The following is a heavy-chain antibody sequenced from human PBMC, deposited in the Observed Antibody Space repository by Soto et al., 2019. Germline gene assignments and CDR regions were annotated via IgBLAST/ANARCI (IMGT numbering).Heavy chain of an antibody. Sequence: SVKVSCKASGGTFSSYAIRWVRQAPGQGLEWMGGIIPIFGTANYAQKFQGRVTITADESTSTAYMELSSLRSEDTAVYYCARGAYDILTGYLYYYYGMDVWGQGTTVTVSS. J-gene: IGHJ6*02. CDR1: GGTFSSYA. CDR3: ARGAYDILTGYLYYYYGMDV. CDR2: IIPIFGTA. V-gene: IGHV1-69*13. D-gene: IGHD3-9*01.